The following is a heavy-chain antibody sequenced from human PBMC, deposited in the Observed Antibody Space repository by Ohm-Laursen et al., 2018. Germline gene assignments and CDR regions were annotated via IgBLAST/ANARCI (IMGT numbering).Heavy chain of an antibody. CDR2: ISWSSGSI. CDR1: GFTFDDYA. D-gene: IGHD2-15*01. V-gene: IGHV3-9*01. CDR3: AKEAQINPRQGSVY. Sequence: SLRLSCSASGFTFDDYAMHWVRQAPGKGLEWVSGISWSSGSIGYADSVKGRFTISRDNAKNSLYLQMNSLRAEDTALYYCAKEAQINPRQGSVYWGQGTLVTVSS. J-gene: IGHJ4*02.